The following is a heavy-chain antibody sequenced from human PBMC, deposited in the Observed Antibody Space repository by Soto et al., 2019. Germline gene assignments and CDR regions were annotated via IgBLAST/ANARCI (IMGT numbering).Heavy chain of an antibody. Sequence: PWETRSLTGFVGGDSISSVYYYWSWLYQPPGKGRERLGNSYDSGNTYYNPSLKRRRIISIDTSKNQFSLKVGSVTAADTGVYYCASSSIYGMDVWGQGTTVTVSS. D-gene: IGHD3-9*01. CDR2: SYDSGNT. CDR3: ASSSIYGMDV. CDR1: GDSISSVYYY. V-gene: IGHV4-30-4*01. J-gene: IGHJ6*02.